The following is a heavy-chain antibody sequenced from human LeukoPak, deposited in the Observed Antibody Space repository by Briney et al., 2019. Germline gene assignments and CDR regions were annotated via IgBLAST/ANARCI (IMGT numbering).Heavy chain of an antibody. CDR3: ARAPGGREPPLDY. Sequence: GGSLRLSCAASGFTFSDYSMNWVRQAPGKGLEWVSYIDGSGDTIYYADSVKGRFTISRDNAKNSLYLQMNSLRAEDTAVYYCARAPGGREPPLDYWGQGTLVTVSS. CDR1: GFTFSDYS. D-gene: IGHD1-26*01. CDR2: IDGSGDTI. J-gene: IGHJ4*02. V-gene: IGHV3-48*03.